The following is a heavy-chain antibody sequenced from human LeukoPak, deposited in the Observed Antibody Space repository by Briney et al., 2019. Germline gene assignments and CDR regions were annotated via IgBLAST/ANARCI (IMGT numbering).Heavy chain of an antibody. D-gene: IGHD6-13*01. CDR2: INSDGGST. J-gene: IGHJ4*02. V-gene: IGHV3-74*01. CDR1: GFTFSNYW. CDR3: ARDLSSWYAYFDN. Sequence: GGSLILSCAASGFTFSNYWMHWVRQAPGKGLVWVSRINSDGGSTNYADSVEGRFTISRDNAKNTLYLQMNSLTAEDTAVYYCARDLSSWYAYFDNWGQGTLVTVSS.